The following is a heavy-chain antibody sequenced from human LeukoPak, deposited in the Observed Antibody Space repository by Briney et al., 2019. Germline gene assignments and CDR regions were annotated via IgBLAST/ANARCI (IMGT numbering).Heavy chain of an antibody. D-gene: IGHD3-10*01. V-gene: IGHV4-38-2*01. J-gene: IGHJ3*02. Sequence: SETLFLTCAVSGYSISSGYYWGWIRQPPGKGLEWIGSIYHSGSTYYNPSLKSRVTISVDTSKNQFSLKLSSVTAADTAVYYCARANVLLWFGGAFDIWGQGTMVTVPS. CDR1: GYSISSGYY. CDR3: ARANVLLWFGGAFDI. CDR2: IYHSGST.